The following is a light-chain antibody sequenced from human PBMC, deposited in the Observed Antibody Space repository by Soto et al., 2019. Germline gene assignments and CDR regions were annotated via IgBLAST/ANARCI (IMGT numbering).Light chain of an antibody. V-gene: IGLV1-40*01. CDR2: GND. Sequence: QSALTQPPSVSGAPGQRVTISCTGSRSNIGAGYDVHWYQQLPGTGPKLLIYGNDNRPSGVPDRFSGSKSGTSASLAITGLQAEDEDNYYCQTHDSSLSSYVFGTGTKLTVL. CDR1: RSNIGAGYD. J-gene: IGLJ1*01. CDR3: QTHDSSLSSYV.